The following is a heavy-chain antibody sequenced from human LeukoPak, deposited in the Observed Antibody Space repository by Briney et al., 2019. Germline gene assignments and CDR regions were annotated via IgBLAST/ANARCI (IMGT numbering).Heavy chain of an antibody. CDR1: GFTFSSYS. D-gene: IGHD3-3*01. V-gene: IGHV3-48*01. CDR2: ISSSSSTI. J-gene: IGHJ6*02. Sequence: GGSLRLSCAASGFTFSSYSMNWVRQAPGKGLEWVSYISSSSSTIYYADSVKGRFTISRDNAKNSLYLQMNSLRAEDTAVYYCAKDLGYDFWSGYYTRYYYYYGMDVWGQGTTVTVSS. CDR3: AKDLGYDFWSGYYTRYYYYYGMDV.